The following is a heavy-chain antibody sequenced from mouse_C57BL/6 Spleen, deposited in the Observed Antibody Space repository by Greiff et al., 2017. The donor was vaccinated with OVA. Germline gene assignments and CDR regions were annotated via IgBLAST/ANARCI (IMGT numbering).Heavy chain of an antibody. Sequence: EVQGVESGGGLVKPGGSLKLSCAASGFTFSSYAMSWVRQTPEKRLEWVATISDGGSYTYYPDNVKGRFTISRDNAKNNLYLQMSHLKSEDTAMYYCASPYYGSSYWFAYWGQGTLVTVSA. CDR3: ASPYYGSSYWFAY. V-gene: IGHV5-4*01. CDR1: GFTFSSYA. D-gene: IGHD1-1*01. J-gene: IGHJ3*01. CDR2: ISDGGSYT.